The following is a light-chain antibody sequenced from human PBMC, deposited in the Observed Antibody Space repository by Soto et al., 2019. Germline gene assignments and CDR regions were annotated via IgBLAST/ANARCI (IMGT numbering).Light chain of an antibody. CDR3: CSYAGSNTLI. Sequence: QSALTQPASVSGSPGQSITISCTGTTSDVGRYNYVSWYQQYPGKAPKLIIYEVTNRPSGVPDRFSASKSGNTASLTVSGLQAEDEADYYCCSYAGSNTLIFGGGTKVTVL. CDR2: EVT. V-gene: IGLV2-8*01. CDR1: TSDVGRYNY. J-gene: IGLJ2*01.